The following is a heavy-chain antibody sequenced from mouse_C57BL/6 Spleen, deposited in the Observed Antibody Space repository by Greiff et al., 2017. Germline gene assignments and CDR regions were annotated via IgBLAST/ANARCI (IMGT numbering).Heavy chain of an antibody. Sequence: QVQLKQSGPGLVQPSPSLSITCTVSGFSLTSYGVHWVRQSPGKGLEWLGVIWRGGSTDYNAAFMSRLSITKDNSKSQVFFKMNSLQADDTAIYYCARNSNYGGFYFDYWGQGTTLTVSS. D-gene: IGHD2-5*01. J-gene: IGHJ2*01. CDR1: GFSLTSYG. CDR2: IWRGGST. V-gene: IGHV2-5*01. CDR3: ARNSNYGGFYFDY.